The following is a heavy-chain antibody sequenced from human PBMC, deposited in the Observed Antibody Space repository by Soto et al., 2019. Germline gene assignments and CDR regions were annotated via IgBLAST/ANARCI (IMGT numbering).Heavy chain of an antibody. CDR1: GFSFSNAW. CDR3: GTVSMVGTVDH. CDR2: VKTKTDGGTT. J-gene: IGHJ4*02. D-gene: IGHD6-19*01. V-gene: IGHV3-15*01. Sequence: QLVESGGGFVEPGGSLRLSCATSGFSFSNAWLSWVRQAPGKGLEWVGRVKTKTDGGTTDYAAPVNGRFTISRDDSKNTLFLQMNSLMVEDTAVYYGGTVSMVGTVDHRGQGTLVSVYS.